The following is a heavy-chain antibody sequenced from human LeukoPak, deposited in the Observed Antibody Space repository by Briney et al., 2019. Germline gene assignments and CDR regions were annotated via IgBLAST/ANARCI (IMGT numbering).Heavy chain of an antibody. Sequence: PSETLSLTCTVSGGSISSSFYYWGWIRQPPGKGLEWIGSIYHSGSTNYNPSLKSRVTISVDTSKNQFSLKLSSVTAADTAVYYCAREGRPTYYYDSSGPRRKYYFDYWGQGTLVTVSS. J-gene: IGHJ4*02. V-gene: IGHV4-39*07. D-gene: IGHD3-22*01. CDR1: GGSISSSFYY. CDR3: AREGRPTYYYDSSGPRRKYYFDY. CDR2: IYHSGST.